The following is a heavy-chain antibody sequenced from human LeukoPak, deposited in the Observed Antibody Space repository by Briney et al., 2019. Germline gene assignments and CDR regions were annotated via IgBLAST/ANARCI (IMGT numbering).Heavy chain of an antibody. CDR2: ISSDGNGK. CDR3: ARVAYYRVITDQITDAFDI. Sequence: PGRSLRLSCAASGFTFSTYAMHWVRQAPGKGLEWVTVISSDGNGKYYVDSVKGRFTISRDNSKSTLFLLMNSLRVEDTAVYYCARVAYYRVITDQITDAFDIWGRGTVVTVSS. CDR1: GFTFSTYA. V-gene: IGHV3-30*03. D-gene: IGHD3-16*01. J-gene: IGHJ3*02.